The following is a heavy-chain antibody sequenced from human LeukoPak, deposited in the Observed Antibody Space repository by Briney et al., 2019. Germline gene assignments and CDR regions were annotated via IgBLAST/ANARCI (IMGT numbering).Heavy chain of an antibody. J-gene: IGHJ4*02. D-gene: IGHD2-2*02. Sequence: GGSLRLSCAASGFTFSSYAMSWVRQAPGKGLEWVSAISGSGGSTYYADSVKGRFTISRDNSKNTLYLQMNCLRAEDTAVYYCAKSPIVVVPAAICFWGQGTLVTVSS. CDR2: ISGSGGST. CDR1: GFTFSSYA. CDR3: AKSPIVVVPAAICF. V-gene: IGHV3-23*01.